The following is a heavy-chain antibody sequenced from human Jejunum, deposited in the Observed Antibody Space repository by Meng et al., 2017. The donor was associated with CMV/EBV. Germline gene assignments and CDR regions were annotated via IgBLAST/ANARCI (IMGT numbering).Heavy chain of an antibody. J-gene: IGHJ6*02. Sequence: FSNYAMNWVRQAPGKGLEWVSTISGNGGKTYYADSVEGRFTFSRDNANNTVYVQMNSLRADDTAVYYCAKDLRIVADGTYFAMDVWGQGTTVTVSS. CDR2: ISGNGGKT. CDR3: AKDLRIVADGTYFAMDV. D-gene: IGHD6-13*01. V-gene: IGHV3-23*01. CDR1: FSNYA.